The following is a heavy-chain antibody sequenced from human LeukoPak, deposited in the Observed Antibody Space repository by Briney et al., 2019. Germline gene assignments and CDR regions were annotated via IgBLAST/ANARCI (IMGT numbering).Heavy chain of an antibody. CDR3: ASAYGDFGFFDP. CDR1: GGSISSSNW. J-gene: IGHJ5*02. Sequence: PSETLSLTCAVSGGSISSSNWWSWVRQPPGKGLEWIGEIYHTGSTNYNPSLKGRVTISVDKSKNQFSLKLSSVTAADTAVYYCASAYGDFGFFDPWGQGTLVTVSS. V-gene: IGHV4-4*02. D-gene: IGHD4-17*01. CDR2: IYHTGST.